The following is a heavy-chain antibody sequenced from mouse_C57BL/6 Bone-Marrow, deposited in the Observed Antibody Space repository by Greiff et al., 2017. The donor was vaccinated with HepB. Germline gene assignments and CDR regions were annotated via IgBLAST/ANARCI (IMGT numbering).Heavy chain of an antibody. J-gene: IGHJ2*01. Sequence: QVQLQQPGAELVRPGSSVKLSCKASGYTFTSYWMDWVKQRPGQGLEWIGNIYPSDSETHYNQKFKDKATLTVDKSSSTAYMQLSSLTSEDSAVYYCGRWGLRGGYWGQGTTLTVSS. CDR1: GYTFTSYW. CDR3: GRWGLRGGY. V-gene: IGHV1-61*01. CDR2: IYPSDSET. D-gene: IGHD2-4*01.